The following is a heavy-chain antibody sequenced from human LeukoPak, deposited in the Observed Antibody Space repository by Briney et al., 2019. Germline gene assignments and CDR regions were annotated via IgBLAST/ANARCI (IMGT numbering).Heavy chain of an antibody. V-gene: IGHV1-2*02. J-gene: IGHJ2*01. CDR3: RAGYSYGIFNC. CDR1: AYTLTDNN. D-gene: IGHD5-18*01. CDR2: IHPNTGGT. Sequence: SVNVSCKASAYTLTDNNIHMVRHAPGQGRERMGFIHPNTGGTSYAQKFHGRVTFTRDTSISTAYLELGELRSDDTAVYYCRAGYSYGIFNCWGRGRLVSVCS.